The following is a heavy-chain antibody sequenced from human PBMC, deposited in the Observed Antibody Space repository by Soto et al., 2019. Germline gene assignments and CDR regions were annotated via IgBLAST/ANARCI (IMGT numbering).Heavy chain of an antibody. D-gene: IGHD3-10*01. J-gene: IGHJ4*02. CDR3: AADRVTWVY. CDR1: GFTFSSYW. CDR2: IKQDGSEK. V-gene: IGHV3-7*01. Sequence: EVQLVESGGGLVQPGGSLRLSCAASGFTFSSYWMSWVRQAPGKGLEWVANIKQDGSEKYYVDSVKGRLTISRDNANHSLYLQMNSLRADDTAEYYCAADRVTWVYWGQGTLVTVSS.